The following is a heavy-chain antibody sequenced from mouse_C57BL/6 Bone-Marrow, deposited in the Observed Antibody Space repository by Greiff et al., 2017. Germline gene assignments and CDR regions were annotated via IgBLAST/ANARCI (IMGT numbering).Heavy chain of an antibody. CDR2: INPSTGGT. J-gene: IGHJ1*03. Sequence: VQLQQSGPELVKPGASVKISCKASGYSFTGYYMNWVKQSPEKSLEWIGEINPSTGGTTYNQKFKAKATLTVDKASSTAYMQRKSLTSEDSAVYDCARRLVYFDVWGTGTTVTVSS. CDR1: GYSFTGYY. CDR3: ARRLVYFDV. D-gene: IGHD2-2*01. V-gene: IGHV1-42*01.